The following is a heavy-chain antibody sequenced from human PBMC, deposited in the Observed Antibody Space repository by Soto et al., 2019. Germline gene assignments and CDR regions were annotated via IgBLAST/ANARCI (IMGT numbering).Heavy chain of an antibody. D-gene: IGHD6-19*01. V-gene: IGHV1-2*02. Sequence: QVQLVQSGAEVKKPGASVKVSCKASGYTFTGYYMHWVRQAPGQGLEWRGWINPNSGDTNDAQKFQGRVTMTRDTSISTGYMELSRLRSDDTAVYYCARGGSSGWYGDYWGQGILVTVSS. CDR2: INPNSGDT. J-gene: IGHJ4*02. CDR1: GYTFTGYY. CDR3: ARGGSSGWYGDY.